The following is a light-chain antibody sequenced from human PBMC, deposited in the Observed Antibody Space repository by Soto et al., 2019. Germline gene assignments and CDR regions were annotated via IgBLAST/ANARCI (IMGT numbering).Light chain of an antibody. CDR1: QGISTY. J-gene: IGKJ2*02. CDR3: QQRDSFPMCT. Sequence: DIHLTQSPSFLSASVGDRVIITCRASQGISTYLAWYQQKPGKAPKVLLYAASTLQSVVSSRFSGSGSGTEVTLTINNLQHEEFATYFRQQRDSFPMCTFGQGTKLQIK. CDR2: AAS. V-gene: IGKV1-9*01.